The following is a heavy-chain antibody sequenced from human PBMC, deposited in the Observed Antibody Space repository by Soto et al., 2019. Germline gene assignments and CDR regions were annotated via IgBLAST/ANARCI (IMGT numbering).Heavy chain of an antibody. J-gene: IGHJ1*01. V-gene: IGHV2-5*02. D-gene: IGHD2-21*01. CDR3: ARAGRDCYNSLAFQH. Sequence: QITLKESGPTLVKPTQTLTLTCTFSGFSLSTSGVGVGWIRQPPGKALEWLALIYWDDDKRYSPSLKSRLTINKHTSKNQVVLTMTNLDPVDTATYYCARAGRDCYNSLAFQHWGQGTLVTVSS. CDR2: IYWDDDK. CDR1: GFSLSTSGVG.